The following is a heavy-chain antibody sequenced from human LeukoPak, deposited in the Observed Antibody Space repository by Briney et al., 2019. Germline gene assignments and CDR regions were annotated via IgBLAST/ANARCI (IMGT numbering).Heavy chain of an antibody. CDR3: ARRSNPPGRIDH. CDR1: GFTVGSNY. Sequence: PGGSLRLSCAASGFTVGSNYMTWVRQAPGKGLEWVSIIYNSGSTYYADSVKGRFTISRDNSKNTMYLQMNSLKGEDTAVYYCARRSNPPGRIDHWGQGTLVTDSS. D-gene: IGHD1-14*01. J-gene: IGHJ4*02. CDR2: IYNSGST. V-gene: IGHV3-66*04.